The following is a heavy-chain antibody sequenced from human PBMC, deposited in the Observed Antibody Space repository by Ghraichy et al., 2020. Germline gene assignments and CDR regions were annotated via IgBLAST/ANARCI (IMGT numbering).Heavy chain of an antibody. Sequence: SETLSLTCTVSGGSINSNNWWTWVRQSPGKGLEWIGEIHHTGSTRFNPALKSRVAMSMDKFKNQFSLTLTSVTAADSAIYYCALVTMIPYNYFDPWGHGTLVSVSS. CDR1: GGSINSNNW. V-gene: IGHV4-4*02. CDR2: IHHTGST. D-gene: IGHD3-22*01. CDR3: ALVTMIPYNYFDP. J-gene: IGHJ5*02.